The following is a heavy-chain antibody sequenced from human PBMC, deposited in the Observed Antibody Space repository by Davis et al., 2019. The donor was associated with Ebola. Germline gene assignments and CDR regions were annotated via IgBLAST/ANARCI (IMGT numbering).Heavy chain of an antibody. V-gene: IGHV3-73*01. CDR2: IRSKANSYAT. CDR3: TTTTVTTDY. D-gene: IGHD4-17*01. J-gene: IGHJ4*02. CDR1: GFTFSGSA. Sequence: GESLKISCAASGFTFSGSAMHWVRQASGKGLEWVGRIRSKANSYATAYAASVKGRFTISGDDSKNTAYLQMNSLKTEDTAVYYCTTTTVTTDYWGQGTLVTVSS.